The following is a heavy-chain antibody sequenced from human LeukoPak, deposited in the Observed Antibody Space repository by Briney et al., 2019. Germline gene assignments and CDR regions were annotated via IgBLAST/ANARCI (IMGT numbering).Heavy chain of an antibody. V-gene: IGHV3-64*02. CDR1: GFSISSSA. CDR2: ISSNGGST. D-gene: IGHD3-10*01. Sequence: GGSLRLSCAASGFSISSSAMNWVRQAPGKGLEYVSGISSNGGSTWYAGSVKGRFTISRDNSKNTVNLQLGSLRIEDTAVYHCARMTLYGSGTVHWGQGILVTVSS. J-gene: IGHJ4*02. CDR3: ARMTLYGSGTVH.